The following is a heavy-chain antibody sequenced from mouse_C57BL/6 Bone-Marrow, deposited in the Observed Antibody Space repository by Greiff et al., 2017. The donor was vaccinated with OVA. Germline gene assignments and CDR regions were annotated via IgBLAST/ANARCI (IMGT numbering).Heavy chain of an antibody. D-gene: IGHD2-1*01. CDR1: GFSFNTYA. CDR3: VRQGGNYVFAY. J-gene: IGHJ3*01. CDR2: IRSKSNNYAT. Sequence: DVKLVESGGGLVQPKGSLKLSCAASGFSFNTYAMNWVRQAPGKGLEWVARIRSKSNNYATYYADSVKDRFTISRDDSESMLYLQMNNLKTEDTAMYYCVRQGGNYVFAYWGQGTLVTVSA. V-gene: IGHV10-1*01.